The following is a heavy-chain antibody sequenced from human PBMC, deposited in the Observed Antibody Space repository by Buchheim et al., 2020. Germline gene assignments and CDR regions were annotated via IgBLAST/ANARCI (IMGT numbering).Heavy chain of an antibody. Sequence: EVQLLESGGGLVQPGGSLRLSCAASGFTFSSYAMSWVRQAPGKGLEWVSAISGSGGSTYYADSVKGRFTISRDNSKNTLYLEMNSLRAEDTAVYYCAKLSGSSYYYDSSRFSGYCQHWGQGTL. CDR2: ISGSGGST. CDR1: GFTFSSYA. CDR3: AKLSGSSYYYDSSRFSGYCQH. J-gene: IGHJ1*01. D-gene: IGHD3-22*01. V-gene: IGHV3-23*01.